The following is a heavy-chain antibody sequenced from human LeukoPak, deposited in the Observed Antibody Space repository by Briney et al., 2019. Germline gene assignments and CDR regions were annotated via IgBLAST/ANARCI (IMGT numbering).Heavy chain of an antibody. CDR2: IKEDGSEK. Sequence: PGGSLRLSCVASGFTFGNHWMHWVRQAPGKGLEWVANIKEDGSEKYSVDSGKGRFSISRDNAKNTLYLQMNSLRVEDTAVYYCARGRPHGNDYWGQGTLVTVSS. CDR3: ARGRPHGNDY. J-gene: IGHJ4*02. CDR1: GFTFGNHW. D-gene: IGHD4-23*01. V-gene: IGHV3-7*01.